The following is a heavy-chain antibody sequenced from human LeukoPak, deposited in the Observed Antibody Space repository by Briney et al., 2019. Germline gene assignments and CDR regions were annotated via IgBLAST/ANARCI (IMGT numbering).Heavy chain of an antibody. J-gene: IGHJ4*02. CDR1: SIHSNRYY. Sequence: SETLSLTCTGSIHSNRYYWGWIRQPPGKGLEGIGSIYYSGSTYYNPSLKSRVTISVDTSKNQFSLKLSSVTAADTAVYYCARQTYGSGNYYSGEIDYWGQGTLVTVSS. V-gene: IGHV4-39*01. CDR3: ARQTYGSGNYYSGEIDY. D-gene: IGHD3-10*01. CDR2: IYYSGST.